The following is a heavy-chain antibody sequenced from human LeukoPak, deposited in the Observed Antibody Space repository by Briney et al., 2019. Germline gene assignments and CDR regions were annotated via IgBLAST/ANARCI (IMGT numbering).Heavy chain of an antibody. Sequence: ASVRASCKASGYTFTGYYMHWVRQAPGQGLEWMGWINPNSGGTNYAQKFQGRVTTTRDTSISTAYMELSRLRSDDTAVYYCARDPAPPYADGGGWFDPWGQGTLVTVSS. J-gene: IGHJ5*02. D-gene: IGHD3-16*01. CDR2: INPNSGGT. CDR1: GYTFTGYY. V-gene: IGHV1-2*02. CDR3: ARDPAPPYADGGGWFDP.